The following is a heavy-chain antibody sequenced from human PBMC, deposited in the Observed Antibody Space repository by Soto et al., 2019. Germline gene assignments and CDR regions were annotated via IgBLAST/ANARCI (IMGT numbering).Heavy chain of an antibody. CDR2: IKSKTDGGTT. D-gene: IGHD2-15*01. V-gene: IGHV3-15*01. CDR1: GFTFSNSW. J-gene: IGHJ4*02. CDR3: TAAHPANYYFDY. Sequence: SLRLSCAASGFTFSNSWMSWVRQAPGKGLEWVGRIKSKTDGGTTDYAAPVKGRFTISRDDSKNTLYLQMNSLKTEDTAVYYCTAAHPANYYFDYWGQGTLVTVSS.